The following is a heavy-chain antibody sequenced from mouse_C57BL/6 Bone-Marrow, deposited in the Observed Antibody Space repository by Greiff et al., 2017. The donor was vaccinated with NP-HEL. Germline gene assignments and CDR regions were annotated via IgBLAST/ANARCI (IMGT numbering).Heavy chain of an antibody. CDR1: GFTFSSYA. J-gene: IGHJ3*01. Sequence: EVKVVESGGGLVKPGGSLKLSCAASGFTFSSYAMSWVRQTPEKRLEWVATISDGGSYTYYPDNVKGRFTISRDNAKNNLYLQMSHLKSEDTAMYYCAREGLLLAYWGQGTLVTVSA. CDR2: ISDGGSYT. V-gene: IGHV5-4*01. CDR3: AREGLLLAY. D-gene: IGHD2-1*01.